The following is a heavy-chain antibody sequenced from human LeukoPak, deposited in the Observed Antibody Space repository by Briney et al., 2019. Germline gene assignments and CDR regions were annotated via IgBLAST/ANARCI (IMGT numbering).Heavy chain of an antibody. CDR3: VRGYPRITMVRGVIIPLDY. CDR2: IKQDGSEK. V-gene: IGHV3-7*04. CDR1: GFTFSSYW. J-gene: IGHJ4*02. D-gene: IGHD3-10*01. Sequence: GGSLRLSCAASGFTFSSYWMSWVRQAPGKGLEWVANIKQDGSEKYYVDSVKGRFTISRDNAKNSLYLQMNSLSAEDTAVYYCVRGYPRITMVRGVIIPLDYWGQGTLVTVSS.